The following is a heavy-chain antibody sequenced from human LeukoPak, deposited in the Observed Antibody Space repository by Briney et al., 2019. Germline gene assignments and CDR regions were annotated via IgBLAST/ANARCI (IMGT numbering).Heavy chain of an antibody. Sequence: SETLSLTCAVYGGSFSGYYWSWIRQPPGKGLEWIGEINHSGSTNYNPSLKSRVTISVDTSKNQFSLKLSSVTAADTAVYYCARVRGERGSSSWGGYFDYWGQGTLVTVSS. CDR3: ARVRGERGSSSWGGYFDY. D-gene: IGHD6-13*01. CDR2: INHSGST. V-gene: IGHV4-34*01. J-gene: IGHJ4*02. CDR1: GGSFSGYY.